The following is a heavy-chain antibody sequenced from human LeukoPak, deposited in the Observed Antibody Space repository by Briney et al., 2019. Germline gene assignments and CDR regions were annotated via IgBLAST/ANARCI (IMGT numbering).Heavy chain of an antibody. Sequence: PGGSLRLSCAASGFTFSSYSMNWVRQAAGKGLEWVSSISSSSSYIYYADSVKGRFTISRDNAKNSLYLQMNSLRAEDTAVYYCAREGATMVRGVTPLDYWGQGTLVTVSS. D-gene: IGHD3-10*01. CDR2: ISSSSSYI. CDR3: AREGATMVRGVTPLDY. J-gene: IGHJ4*02. V-gene: IGHV3-21*01. CDR1: GFTFSSYS.